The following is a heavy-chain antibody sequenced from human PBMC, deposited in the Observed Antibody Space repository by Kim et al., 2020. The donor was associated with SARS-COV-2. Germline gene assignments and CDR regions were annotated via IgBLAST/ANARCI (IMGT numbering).Heavy chain of an antibody. J-gene: IGHJ6*02. V-gene: IGHV3-66*01. CDR2: IYSGGST. Sequence: GGSLRLSCAASGFTVSSNYMSWVRQAPGKGLEWVSVIYSGGSTYYADSVKGRFTISRDNSKNTLYLQMNSLRAEDTAVYYCARIIAARPGDGMDVWGQGTTVTVS. CDR3: ARIIAARPGDGMDV. D-gene: IGHD6-6*01. CDR1: GFTVSSNY.